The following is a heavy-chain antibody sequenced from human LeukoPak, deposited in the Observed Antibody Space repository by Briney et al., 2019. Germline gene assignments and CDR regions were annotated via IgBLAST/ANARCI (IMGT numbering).Heavy chain of an antibody. Sequence: QAGGSLRLSCAASGFTFSSYAMSWVRQAPGKGLEWVSAISGSGGSTYYADSVKGRFTISRDNSKNTLYLQMNSLRAEDTAVYYCAKGGNSGYDYGVKYYFDYWGQGTLVTVSS. CDR1: GFTFSSYA. CDR3: AKGGNSGYDYGVKYYFDY. V-gene: IGHV3-23*01. J-gene: IGHJ4*02. CDR2: ISGSGGST. D-gene: IGHD5-12*01.